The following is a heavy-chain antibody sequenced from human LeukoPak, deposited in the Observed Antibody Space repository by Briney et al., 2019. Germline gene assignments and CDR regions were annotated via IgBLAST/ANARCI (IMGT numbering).Heavy chain of an antibody. CDR3: ARPAMASNAFDI. CDR2: IYPSDSDT. Sequence: GESLKISCKASGYSFTSYWIGWVRQMPGKGLEWMAIIYPSDSDTRYSPSFQGQVTISADKSISTAYLQWSSLKASDSAMYYCARPAMASNAFDIWGQGTMVTVSS. J-gene: IGHJ3*02. V-gene: IGHV5-51*01. D-gene: IGHD5-24*01. CDR1: GYSFTSYW.